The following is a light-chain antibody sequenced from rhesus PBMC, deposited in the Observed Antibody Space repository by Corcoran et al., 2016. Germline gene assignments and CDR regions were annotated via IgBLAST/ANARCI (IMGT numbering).Light chain of an antibody. CDR3: QQYYSSPLT. Sequence: DIVMTQSPDSLTVSLGERATISCKSSQSLSYTSNNKNYLAWYQQRPVKAPKLLIYWASTWESGVPNRVSGRGSGADFTLTLSGLQADDVAVYYFQQYYSSPLTFGGGTKVEIK. J-gene: IGKJ4*01. V-gene: IGKV4-1*01. CDR2: WAS. CDR1: QSLSYTSNNKNY.